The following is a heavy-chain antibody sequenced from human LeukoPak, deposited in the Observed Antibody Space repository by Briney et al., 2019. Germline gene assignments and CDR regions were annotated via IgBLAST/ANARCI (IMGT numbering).Heavy chain of an antibody. D-gene: IGHD3-3*01. CDR3: ARDGHGDFWRARRTYYMDV. CDR1: GFTFSSYI. Sequence: GGSLRLSCAASGFTFSSYIINWVRQAPGRGLEWVSSISSTSSYIYYADSVKGRFTISRDNAKNSLYLEMNSLRAEDTAVYYCARDGHGDFWRARRTYYMDVWGKGTTVTVSS. J-gene: IGHJ6*03. V-gene: IGHV3-21*06. CDR2: ISSTSSYI.